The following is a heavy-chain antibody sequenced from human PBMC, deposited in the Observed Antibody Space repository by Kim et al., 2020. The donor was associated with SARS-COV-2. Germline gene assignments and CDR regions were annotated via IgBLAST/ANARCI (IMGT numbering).Heavy chain of an antibody. J-gene: IGHJ3*02. V-gene: IGHV3-11*01. Sequence: KGRLTISRDNAKNSLYLQMNSLRAEDTAVYYCARGYYDFWSGYYPDAFDIWGQGTMVTVSS. D-gene: IGHD3-3*01. CDR3: ARGYYDFWSGYYPDAFDI.